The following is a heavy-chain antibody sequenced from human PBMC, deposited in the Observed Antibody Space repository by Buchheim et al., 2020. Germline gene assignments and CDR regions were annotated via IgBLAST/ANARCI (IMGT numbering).Heavy chain of an antibody. CDR2: ISYNGTNK. Sequence: QVQLVESGGGVVQPGGSLRLSCAASGFVFRTYGMHWVRQAPGKGLEWVAVISYNGTNKYYADSVKGRFTISRDNSKNTRYLQMNSLRAEDTAVYYCAKTPRIKIFGVVDYWGRGTL. J-gene: IGHJ4*02. CDR1: GFVFRTYG. V-gene: IGHV3-30*18. D-gene: IGHD3-3*01. CDR3: AKTPRIKIFGVVDY.